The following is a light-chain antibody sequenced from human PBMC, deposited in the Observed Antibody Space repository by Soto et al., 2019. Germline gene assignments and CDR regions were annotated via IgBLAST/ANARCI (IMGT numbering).Light chain of an antibody. CDR1: SSDVGAYNY. J-gene: IGLJ3*02. Sequence: QSALTQPPSASGSPGQSVTISCTGTSSDVGAYNYVSWYQQHPGKAPKLMIYDVSKRPSGVPYRFSGSKSGNAASLTVSGVQGEDEADYYCSSYAGSSWVFGGGTKLTVL. CDR3: SSYAGSSWV. V-gene: IGLV2-8*01. CDR2: DVS.